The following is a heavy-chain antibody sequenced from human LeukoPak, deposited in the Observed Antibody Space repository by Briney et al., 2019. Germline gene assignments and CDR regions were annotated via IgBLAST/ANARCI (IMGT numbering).Heavy chain of an antibody. Sequence: GGSLRLSCAASGFTFSSYWMSWVRQAPGKGLEWVSAISGSGGSTYYADSVKGRFTISRDNSKNTLYLQMNSLRAEDTAVYYCAKTKRFLEWFFDYWGQGTLVTVSS. CDR1: GFTFSSYW. D-gene: IGHD3-3*01. J-gene: IGHJ4*02. V-gene: IGHV3-23*01. CDR3: AKTKRFLEWFFDY. CDR2: ISGSGGST.